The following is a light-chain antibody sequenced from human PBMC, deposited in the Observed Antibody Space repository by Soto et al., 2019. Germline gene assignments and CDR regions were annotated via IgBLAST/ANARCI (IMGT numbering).Light chain of an antibody. CDR2: DDS. V-gene: IGLV3-21*02. Sequence: SYELTQPPSVSVAPGQTARITCGGNNIGSRSVHWYQQKPGQAPVLVVDDDSDRPSGIPERFSGSKSGTSASLAITGLQAEDEADYYCQSYDRSLRGYVFGTGTRSPS. CDR1: NIGSRS. CDR3: QSYDRSLRGYV. J-gene: IGLJ1*01.